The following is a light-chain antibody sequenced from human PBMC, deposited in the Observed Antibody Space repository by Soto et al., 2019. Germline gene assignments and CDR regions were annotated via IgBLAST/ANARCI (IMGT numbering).Light chain of an antibody. CDR1: RNISNY. CDR3: QQAASFPIT. Sequence: DIRMTQSPSSLSASVGDRVTITCRASRNISNYLNWYQHKPGKAPNLLIYTASSLQSGVPSRFSGSGSGTDFTLTINGLQPEDFATYYCQQAASFPITFGQGTRLEIK. V-gene: IGKV1-39*01. CDR2: TAS. J-gene: IGKJ5*01.